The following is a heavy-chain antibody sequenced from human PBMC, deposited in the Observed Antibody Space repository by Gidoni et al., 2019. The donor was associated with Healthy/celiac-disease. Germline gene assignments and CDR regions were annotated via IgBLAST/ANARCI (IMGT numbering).Heavy chain of an antibody. Sequence: EVQLVESGGGLVKPGGSLRLSCAASGFTFSDAWMPWVRQAPGKGLEWVGRIKRKTAGGKKDYAAPVKGRFTNTRDDSKNTLDLQMNRLKRGDTGVYYCTTDVENWGGGFYYYYMDVWGKGTTVTVSS. J-gene: IGHJ6*03. V-gene: IGHV3-15*01. D-gene: IGHD7-27*01. CDR3: TTDVENWGGGFYYYYMDV. CDR1: GFTFSDAW. CDR2: IKRKTAGGKK.